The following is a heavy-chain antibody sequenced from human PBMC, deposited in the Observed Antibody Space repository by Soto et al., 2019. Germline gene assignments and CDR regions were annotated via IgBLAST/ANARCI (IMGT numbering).Heavy chain of an antibody. J-gene: IGHJ4*02. V-gene: IGHV4-59*01. CDR1: GGSISVYY. Sequence: ETLSLTCTISGGSISVYYWSWVRQPPGHELEWIGYIYASGSPYYNPSLRSRVTISADTSKNQISLKLTSPTAADTAVYYCARGVGSSPPRYWGRGTLVTVSS. D-gene: IGHD1-26*01. CDR3: ARGVGSSPPRY. CDR2: IYASGSP.